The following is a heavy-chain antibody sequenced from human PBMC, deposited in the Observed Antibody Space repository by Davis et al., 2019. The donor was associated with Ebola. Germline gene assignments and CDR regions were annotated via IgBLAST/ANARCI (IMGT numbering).Heavy chain of an antibody. V-gene: IGHV3-7*03. CDR3: ARETDYGMDV. Sequence: GESLKISCAASGFTFSSYWMTWVRQAPGKGLEWVANIKQDGSEKYYVDSVKGRFTISRDNAENSLYLQMNSLRAEDTAVYYCARETDYGMDVWGQGTTVTVSS. CDR1: GFTFSSYW. CDR2: IKQDGSEK. J-gene: IGHJ6*02.